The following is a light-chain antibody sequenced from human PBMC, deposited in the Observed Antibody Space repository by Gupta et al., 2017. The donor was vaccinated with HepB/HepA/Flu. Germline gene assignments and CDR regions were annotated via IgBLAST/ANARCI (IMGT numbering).Light chain of an antibody. CDR3: RASADSRDWV. CDR1: NIGSKC. CDR2: EDS. V-gene: IGLV3-21*02. Sequence: SSVLPQPPAVSVAPGQTARITCGGNNIGSKCVHWYQQTPGQAPGKVVYEDSDRPSEIPDRFSGSNAGNTATLTSSRVEAGDEADYYCRASADSRDWVFGTGTKVTVL. J-gene: IGLJ1*01.